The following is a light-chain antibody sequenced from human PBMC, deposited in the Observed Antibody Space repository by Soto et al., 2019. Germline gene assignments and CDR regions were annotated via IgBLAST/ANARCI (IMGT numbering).Light chain of an antibody. CDR1: SDDVGGYNY. CDR2: EVS. CDR3: CSHAGDNTYV. V-gene: IGLV2-8*01. Sequence: QSALTRPPSASGSLGQSVTISCTGTSDDVGGYNYVSWYQQHPGKAPKIMIYEVSKRPSGVPDRFSGSKSGNTASLTVSGLQAEDEAAYYCCSHAGDNTYVFGTGTKLTVL. J-gene: IGLJ1*01.